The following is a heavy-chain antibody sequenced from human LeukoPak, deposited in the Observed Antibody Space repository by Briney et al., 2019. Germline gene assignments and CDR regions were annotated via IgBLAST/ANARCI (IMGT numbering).Heavy chain of an antibody. V-gene: IGHV4-59*01. D-gene: IGHD2-2*01. CDR3: ARQWVDCSSTSCYLARFDP. Sequence: SETLSLTCTVSGGSISSYYWSWIRQPPGKGLEWIGYIYYSGSTNYNPSLKSRVTISVDTSKNQFSLKLSSVTAADTAVYYCARQWVDCSSTSCYLARFDPWGQGTLVTVSS. CDR2: IYYSGST. CDR1: GGSISSYY. J-gene: IGHJ5*02.